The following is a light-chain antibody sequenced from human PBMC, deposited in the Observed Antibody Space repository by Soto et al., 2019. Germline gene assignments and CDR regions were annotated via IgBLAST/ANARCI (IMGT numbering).Light chain of an antibody. CDR2: DAF. CDR3: QQYNNWPPVT. CDR1: QSVGSK. Sequence: EVVMTQSPATLSVSPGERATLSCRASQSVGSKLAWYQQKPGQAPRLLIFDAFTRATGIPARFSGSGSGTEFTLFISSLQSEDFAVYYCQQYNNWPPVTFGGGTKVEI. J-gene: IGKJ4*01. V-gene: IGKV3-15*01.